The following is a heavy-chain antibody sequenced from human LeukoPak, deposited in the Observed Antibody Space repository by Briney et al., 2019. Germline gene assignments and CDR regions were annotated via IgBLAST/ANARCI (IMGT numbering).Heavy chain of an antibody. D-gene: IGHD2-2*01. V-gene: IGHV1-18*01. J-gene: IGHJ4*02. Sequence: ASVKVSCKASGYTFTSYGISWVRQAPGQGLEWMGWISAYNGNTNYAQKLQGRVTMTTDTSTSTAYMELRSLRSDDTAVYYCARASGKIHCSSTSCHQEFDYWGQGTLVIVSS. CDR2: ISAYNGNT. CDR1: GYTFTSYG. CDR3: ARASGKIHCSSTSCHQEFDY.